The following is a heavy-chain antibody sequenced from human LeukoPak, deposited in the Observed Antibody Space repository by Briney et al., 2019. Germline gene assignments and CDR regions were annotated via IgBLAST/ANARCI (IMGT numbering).Heavy chain of an antibody. Sequence: GGSLRLSCAASGFTFSSYWMHWVRQAPGKGLEWVAVIWYDGSNKYYVDSVKGRFTISRDNSNNTLYLQMNSLRAEDTAVYFCARGGTAAYGSGSYYFGFFDYWGQGTLVTVSS. CDR3: ARGGTAAYGSGSYYFGFFDY. D-gene: IGHD3-10*01. V-gene: IGHV3-33*08. CDR2: IWYDGSNK. CDR1: GFTFSSYW. J-gene: IGHJ4*02.